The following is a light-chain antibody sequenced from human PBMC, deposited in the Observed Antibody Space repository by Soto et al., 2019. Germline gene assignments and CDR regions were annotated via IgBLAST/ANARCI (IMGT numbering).Light chain of an antibody. V-gene: IGKV3-15*01. CDR3: QQYNNWPPWT. J-gene: IGKJ1*01. CDR1: QSLSSN. CDR2: GAS. Sequence: EIVMTQSPATLSVSLGERATLSCRASQSLSSNLAWYQQKPGQAPRLLIYGASTRATGIPARFSGSGSGTEFTLTISSLQSEDFAVYYCQQYNNWPPWTFGQGTKVEIK.